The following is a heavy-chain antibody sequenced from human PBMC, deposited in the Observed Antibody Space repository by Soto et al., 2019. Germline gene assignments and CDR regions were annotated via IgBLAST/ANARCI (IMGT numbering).Heavy chain of an antibody. J-gene: IGHJ5*02. Sequence: PGGSLRLSCSASGFTFSSYAMHWVRQAPGKGLEYVSGISSNGGSTYYADSVKGRFTISRDNSKNTLYLQMSSLRAEDTAVYYCVKEENDYYGSGSYRPRFDPWGQGTLVTVSS. V-gene: IGHV3-64D*06. D-gene: IGHD3-10*01. CDR1: GFTFSSYA. CDR3: VKEENDYYGSGSYRPRFDP. CDR2: ISSNGGST.